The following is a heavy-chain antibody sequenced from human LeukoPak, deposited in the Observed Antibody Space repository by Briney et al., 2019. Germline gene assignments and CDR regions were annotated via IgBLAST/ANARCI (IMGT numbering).Heavy chain of an antibody. J-gene: IGHJ4*02. V-gene: IGHV3-23*01. CDR1: GFTFSSYA. CDR2: ISGSGGST. Sequence: GGSLRLSCAASGFTFSSYAMSWVRQAPGKGLEWVSAISGSGGSTYYADSAKGRFTISRDNSKNTLYLQMNSLRAEDTAVYYCAKRPSGSYYTQYYFDYWGQGTLVTVSS. CDR3: AKRPSGSYYTQYYFDY. D-gene: IGHD3-10*01.